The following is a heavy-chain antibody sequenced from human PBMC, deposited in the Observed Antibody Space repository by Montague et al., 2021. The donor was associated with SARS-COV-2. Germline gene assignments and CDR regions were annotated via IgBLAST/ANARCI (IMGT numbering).Heavy chain of an antibody. D-gene: IGHD4-23*01. CDR1: GFTVSSNY. V-gene: IGHV3-53*01. Sequence: SLRLSCAASGFTVSSNYMSWVRQAPGKGLEWVSVIYSGGSTYYADSVTGRFTIFSDNYKNTQYLQMNSRRASDSAIYYCSRLKFGPSPTVVDFWGQGSLVTVSS. CDR3: SRLKFGPSPTVVDF. CDR2: IYSGGST. J-gene: IGHJ4*02.